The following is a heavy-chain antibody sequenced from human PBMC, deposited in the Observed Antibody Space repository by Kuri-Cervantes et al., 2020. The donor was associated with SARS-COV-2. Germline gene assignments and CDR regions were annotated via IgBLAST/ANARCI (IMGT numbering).Heavy chain of an antibody. V-gene: IGHV1-46*01. Sequence: VKVSCKAPGYTFTSYYMHWVRQAPGQGLEWMGIINPSGGSTSYAQKFQGRVTMTRDTSTSTVYMELSSLRSDDTAVYYCARGSIPNTVVTPFDYWGQGTLVTVSS. J-gene: IGHJ4*02. D-gene: IGHD4-23*01. CDR3: ARGSIPNTVVTPFDY. CDR2: INPSGGST. CDR1: GYTFTSYY.